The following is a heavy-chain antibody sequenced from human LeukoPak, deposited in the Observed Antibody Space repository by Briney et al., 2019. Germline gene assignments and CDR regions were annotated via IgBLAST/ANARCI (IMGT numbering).Heavy chain of an antibody. CDR2: IYLDDSDT. D-gene: IGHD6-13*01. CDR1: GFSFTNYW. V-gene: IGHV5-51*01. CDR3: ARHQGAYSSNWALDY. Sequence: GESLKISCKGSGFSFTNYWIGWVRQMPGKGLEWMGIIYLDDSDTRYSPSFQGQVTFSADKSISTAYLQWSSLKASDTAMYYCARHQGAYSSNWALDYWGQGTLVTVSS. J-gene: IGHJ4*02.